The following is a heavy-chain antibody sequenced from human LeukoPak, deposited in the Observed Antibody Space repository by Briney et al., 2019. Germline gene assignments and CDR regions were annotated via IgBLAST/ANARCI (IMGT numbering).Heavy chain of an antibody. J-gene: IGHJ4*02. CDR3: ASYGSGSL. V-gene: IGHV3-48*03. Sequence: GGSLRLSCAASGFNFSNYEMNWVRQAPGKGLEWVSYISSSGTTISYADSAKGRFTVSRDNARNSLFLQMSSLRGDDTAVNYCASYGSGSLWGQGTLVTVAS. D-gene: IGHD3-10*01. CDR1: GFNFSNYE. CDR2: ISSSGTTI.